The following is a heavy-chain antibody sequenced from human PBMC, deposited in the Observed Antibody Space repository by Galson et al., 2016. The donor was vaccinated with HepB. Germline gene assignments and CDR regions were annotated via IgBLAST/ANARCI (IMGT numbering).Heavy chain of an antibody. D-gene: IGHD6-6*01. CDR3: ARRRRSSSSWALRTGRAGIWYFNL. Sequence: AVYDGSFSDYYWSWIRQTPGKGLEWIGEINHSGSTNYNPSLKSRVTISLGTSRGQFSLRLSSVTAADTGLYYCARRRRSSSSWALRTGRAGIWYFNLWGRGTLVTV. CDR1: DGSFSDYY. V-gene: IGHV4-34*01. CDR2: INHSGST. J-gene: IGHJ2*01.